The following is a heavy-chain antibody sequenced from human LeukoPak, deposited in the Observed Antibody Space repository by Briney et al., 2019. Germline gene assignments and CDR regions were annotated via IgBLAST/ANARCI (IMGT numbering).Heavy chain of an antibody. J-gene: IGHJ3*02. CDR2: IYSDNT. V-gene: IGHV3-53*01. D-gene: IGHD6-19*01. Sequence: PGGSLRLSCTVSGFTVSSNSMSWVRQAPGKGLEWVSFIYSDNTHYSDSVKGRFTISRDNSKNTLYLQMNSLRAEDTAVYYCAQQWLMLGAFDIWGQGTMVTVSS. CDR3: AQQWLMLGAFDI. CDR1: GFTVSSNS.